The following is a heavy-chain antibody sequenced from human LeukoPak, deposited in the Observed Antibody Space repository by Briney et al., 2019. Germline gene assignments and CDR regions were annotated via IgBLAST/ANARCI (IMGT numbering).Heavy chain of an antibody. Sequence: PGGSLRLSCAASGFTFRGYGMHWVRQAPGKGLEWVAVIWYDGSNKYYADSVKGRFTISRDTSKNRVYLQMNSLRAEDTAVYYCARDWARGYIYGLTRSYFDYWGQGTLVTVSS. D-gene: IGHD5-18*01. CDR3: ARDWARGYIYGLTRSYFDY. V-gene: IGHV3-33*01. J-gene: IGHJ4*02. CDR1: GFTFRGYG. CDR2: IWYDGSNK.